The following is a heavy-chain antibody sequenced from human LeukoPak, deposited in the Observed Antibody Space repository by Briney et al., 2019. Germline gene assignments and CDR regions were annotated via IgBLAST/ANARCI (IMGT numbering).Heavy chain of an antibody. CDR2: INPKSGGT. Sequence: ASVKVSCKASGDTFTGYYIHWVRQAPGQGLEWMGWINPKSGGTNYAQKFRGRVTMARDTSISTAYMELSGLRSDDTAVYYCARDSGLGPTWHPFDHWGQGTPVTVSS. V-gene: IGHV1-2*02. CDR1: GDTFTGYY. D-gene: IGHD1-26*01. CDR3: ARDSGLGPTWHPFDH. J-gene: IGHJ4*02.